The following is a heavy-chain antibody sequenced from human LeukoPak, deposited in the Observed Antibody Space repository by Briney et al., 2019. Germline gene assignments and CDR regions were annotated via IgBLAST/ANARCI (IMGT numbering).Heavy chain of an antibody. J-gene: IGHJ5*01. V-gene: IGHV3-30-3*01. CDR1: GFTFSSYA. CDR2: ISYDESNK. D-gene: IGHD2-2*01. Sequence: GGSLRLSCAASGFTFSSYAMHWVRQAPGKGLEWVAVISYDESNKYYADSVKGRFTISRDNSKNTLYPQMNSLRAEDTAVYYCARDLRYCSSTSCSPDSWGQGTLVTVSS. CDR3: ARDLRYCSSTSCSPDS.